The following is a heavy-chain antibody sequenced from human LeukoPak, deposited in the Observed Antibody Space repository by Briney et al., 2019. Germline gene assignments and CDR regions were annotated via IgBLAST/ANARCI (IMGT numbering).Heavy chain of an antibody. D-gene: IGHD3-16*02. CDR2: IYYSGST. V-gene: IGHV4-39*07. CDR1: GGSISSSSYY. J-gene: IGHJ4*02. Sequence: SETLSLTCTVSGGSISSSSYYWGWIRQPPGKGLEWIGSIYYSGSTYYNPSLKSRVTISVDTSKNQFSLKLSSVTAADTAVYYCARVTYYDYVWGSYRLYYFDYWGRGTLVTVSS. CDR3: ARVTYYDYVWGSYRLYYFDY.